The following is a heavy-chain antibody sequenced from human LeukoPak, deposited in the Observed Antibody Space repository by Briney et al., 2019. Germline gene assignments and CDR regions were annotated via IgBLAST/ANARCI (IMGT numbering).Heavy chain of an antibody. Sequence: ASVKVSCKATGYTVTSYGISWVRQAPGQGPEWMGWISAYNGYTNYAQKFQGRVAMTTDTSTNTAYMELRSLRSDDTAVYYCARNGSGWYFLDYWGQGTLVTDSS. CDR1: GYTVTSYG. CDR3: ARNGSGWYFLDY. D-gene: IGHD6-19*01. CDR2: ISAYNGYT. V-gene: IGHV1-18*01. J-gene: IGHJ4*02.